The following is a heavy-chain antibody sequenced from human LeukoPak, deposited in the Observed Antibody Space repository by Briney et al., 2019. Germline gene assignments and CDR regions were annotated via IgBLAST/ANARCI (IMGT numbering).Heavy chain of an antibody. CDR3: AKSKVYYFDY. Sequence: GGSLRLSCAASGFTFSSYSMNWVRQAPGKGLEWLSYISLSSSSIYYADSVKGRFTISRDNAKNSLYLQMNSLRAEDTAVYYCAKSKVYYFDYWGQGTLVTVSS. CDR1: GFTFSSYS. J-gene: IGHJ4*02. CDR2: ISLSSSSI. V-gene: IGHV3-48*01.